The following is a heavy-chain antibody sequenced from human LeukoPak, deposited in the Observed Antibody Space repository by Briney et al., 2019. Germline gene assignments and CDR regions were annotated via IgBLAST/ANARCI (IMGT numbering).Heavy chain of an antibody. CDR2: IYYSGST. CDR3: ARGVYDFWSGRYFDY. D-gene: IGHD3-3*01. Sequence: SETLSLTCTVSGGSISNYYWSWIRQPPGKGLEWIGYIYYSGSTNSNPSLKSRVTMSVDTSKNQFSLKLSSVTAADTAVYYCARGVYDFWSGRYFDYWGQGTLVTVSS. V-gene: IGHV4-59*01. CDR1: GGSISNYY. J-gene: IGHJ4*02.